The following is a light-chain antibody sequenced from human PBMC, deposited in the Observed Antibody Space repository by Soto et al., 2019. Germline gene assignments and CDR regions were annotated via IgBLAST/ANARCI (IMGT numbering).Light chain of an antibody. V-gene: IGKV1-5*01. CDR3: QHYNSYSEA. CDR2: DAS. J-gene: IGKJ1*01. Sequence: DIQMTQSPATLSASVGDRVTISCRASQSVRSWLAWYQQKPGTAPKLLIFDASRLESGVPSRFSGSASGTEFTLTISSLQPDDFATYYCQHYNSYSEAFGQGTKVDI. CDR1: QSVRSW.